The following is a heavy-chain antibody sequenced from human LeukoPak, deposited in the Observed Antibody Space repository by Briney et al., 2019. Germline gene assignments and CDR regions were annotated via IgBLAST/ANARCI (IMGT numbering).Heavy chain of an antibody. V-gene: IGHV1-46*01. D-gene: IGHD2-21*01. CDR3: ARSGMWFSTND. CDR1: GYTVTNYY. CDR2: INPSISSR. Sequence: GASVKVSCKASGYTVTNYYMHWVRQAPGQGLEWMGMINPSISSRTYAQKFQGRVTVTSDTSTSTVYMEVSRLRSEDTAIYYCARSGMWFSTNDWGQGTLVTVSS. J-gene: IGHJ4*02.